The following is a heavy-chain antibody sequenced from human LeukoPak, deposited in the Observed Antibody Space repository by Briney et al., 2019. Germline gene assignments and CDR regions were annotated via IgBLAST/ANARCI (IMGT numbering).Heavy chain of an antibody. D-gene: IGHD6-13*01. CDR3: AKDIGSSSDY. Sequence: GGSLGLSCAASGFTFSSYAMSWVRQAPGKGLEWVSAISGSGGSTYYADSVTGRFTIPRDNSKNTLYLQMNSLRAEDTAVYYCAKDIGSSSDYWGQGTLVTVSS. CDR1: GFTFSSYA. J-gene: IGHJ4*02. CDR2: ISGSGGST. V-gene: IGHV3-23*01.